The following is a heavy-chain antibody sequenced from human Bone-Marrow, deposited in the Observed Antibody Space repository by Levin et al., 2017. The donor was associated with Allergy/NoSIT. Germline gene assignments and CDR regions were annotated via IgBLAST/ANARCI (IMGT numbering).Heavy chain of an antibody. CDR3: ARHLDCGGNCFSFDF. J-gene: IGHJ4*02. CDR1: GFTFSDYY. V-gene: IGHV3-11*01. D-gene: IGHD2-21*02. CDR2: VSLSGSAT. Sequence: AGGSLRLSCAASGFTFSDYYMSWIRQAPGKGLEWISYVSLSGSATDYADSLRGRFTVSRDNAKNSLYLQIKTLGPEDTAVYYCARHLDCGGNCFSFDFWGQGILVTVSA.